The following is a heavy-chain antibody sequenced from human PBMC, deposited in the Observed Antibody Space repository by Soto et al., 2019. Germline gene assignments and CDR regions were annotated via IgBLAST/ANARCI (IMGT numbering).Heavy chain of an antibody. Sequence: QVQLVESGGGVVQPGRSLRLSCSASGFTFNSYAMHWVRQAPGKGLEWVAVISHDEGFQHYLDSVKGRFAISRDNTKNTRYLQMNSLPAEDTAVYDCAAELPRGDCRFDYWGQGTLVTVSS. D-gene: IGHD2-21*02. CDR3: AAELPRGDCRFDY. CDR1: GFTFNSYA. CDR2: ISHDEGFQ. V-gene: IGHV3-33*05. J-gene: IGHJ4*02.